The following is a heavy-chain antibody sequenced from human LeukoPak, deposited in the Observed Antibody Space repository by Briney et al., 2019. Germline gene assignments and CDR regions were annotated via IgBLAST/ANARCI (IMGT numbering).Heavy chain of an antibody. CDR3: AREVSGSSSHPYGWAYYYGMDV. CDR1: GLTFSSYS. D-gene: IGHD6-13*01. V-gene: IGHV3-21*01. Sequence: GGSLRLSCAASGLTFSSYSMNWVRQAPGKGLKGRFTISRDNAKNSLYLQMNSLRAEDTAVYYCAREVSGSSSHPYGWAYYYGMDVWGKGTTVTVSS. J-gene: IGHJ6*04.